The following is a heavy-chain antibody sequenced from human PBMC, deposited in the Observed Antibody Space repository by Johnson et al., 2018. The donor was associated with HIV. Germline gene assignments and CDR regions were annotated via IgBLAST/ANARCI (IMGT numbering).Heavy chain of an antibody. Sequence: EVQLVESGGGLIQPGGSLRLSCAASGFTVSSNYMSWVRQAPGKGLEWVSGINWNGGSTGYVDSMKGRFTISRDNARNSLYLQMSSLRAEDTALYYCARGKGAAVGLDAFDIWGQGTMVTVSS. CDR1: GFTVSSNY. V-gene: IGHV3-20*04. CDR2: INWNGGST. J-gene: IGHJ3*02. D-gene: IGHD6-13*01. CDR3: ARGKGAAVGLDAFDI.